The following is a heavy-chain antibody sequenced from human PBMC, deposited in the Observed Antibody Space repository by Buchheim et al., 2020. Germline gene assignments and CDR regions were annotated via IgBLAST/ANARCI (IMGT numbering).Heavy chain of an antibody. J-gene: IGHJ5*02. D-gene: IGHD4-11*01. CDR2: ISSSSSYI. CDR3: AKDQESAITTRIVDH. Sequence: EVQLVESGGGLVKPGGSLRLSCAASGFTFSSYSMNWVRQAPGKGLEWVSSISSSSSYIYYADSVKGRFTISRDNSKNTLYLQMNSLRAEDTAVYYCAKDQESAITTRIVDHWGQGTL. CDR1: GFTFSSYS. V-gene: IGHV3-21*04.